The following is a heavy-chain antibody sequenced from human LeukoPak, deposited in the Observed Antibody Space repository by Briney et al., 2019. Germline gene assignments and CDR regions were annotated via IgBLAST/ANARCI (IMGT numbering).Heavy chain of an antibody. D-gene: IGHD5-18*01. CDR3: ARQRDTAMDYFDY. CDR2: IYYSGST. J-gene: IGHJ4*02. Sequence: PSETLSLTCTVSGGSISSSSYYWGWIRQPPGKGLEWIGSIYYSGSTYYNPSLKSRVTISVDTSKNQFSLKLSSVTAADTAVYYCARQRDTAMDYFDYWGQGTLVTVSS. V-gene: IGHV4-39*01. CDR1: GGSISSSSYY.